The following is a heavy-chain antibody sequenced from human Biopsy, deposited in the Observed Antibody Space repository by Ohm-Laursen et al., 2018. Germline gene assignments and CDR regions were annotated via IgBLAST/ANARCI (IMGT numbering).Heavy chain of an antibody. CDR1: GGPSSNYA. CDR3: AADADGYYTEFDY. V-gene: IGHV1-69*04. CDR2: IVPILGHL. Sequence: SSVTVSCKASGGPSSNYAFSWVRQAPGQGLEWVGRIVPILGHLNSAQRFQGRVSITADKSTTYVYMELSRLTSGDTAVYYCAADADGYYTEFDYWGPGTLVTVSS. J-gene: IGHJ4*02. D-gene: IGHD3-3*01.